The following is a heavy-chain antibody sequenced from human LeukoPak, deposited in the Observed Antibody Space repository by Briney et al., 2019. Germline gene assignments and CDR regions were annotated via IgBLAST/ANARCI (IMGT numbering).Heavy chain of an antibody. D-gene: IGHD2-15*01. CDR3: VSSCSGGSCYGY. J-gene: IGHJ4*02. CDR2: INHSGST. V-gene: IGHV4-34*01. Sequence: MPSETLSLTCAVYGGSFSGYYWSWIRQPPGKGLEWIGEINHSGSTNYNPSLKSRVTISADTSKNQFSLKLSSVTAADTAVYYCVSSCSGGSCYGYWGQGTLVTVYS. CDR1: GGSFSGYY.